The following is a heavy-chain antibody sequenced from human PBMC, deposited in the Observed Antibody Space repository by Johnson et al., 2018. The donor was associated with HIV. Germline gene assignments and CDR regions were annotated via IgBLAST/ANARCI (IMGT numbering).Heavy chain of an antibody. Sequence: QVQLVESGGDLVQPGGSLRLSCAASGFTFSDYCMSWIRQAPGKGLEWISYISSSGDTTYYADSVKGRFTISRDNSKNTLYLQMNSLRAEDTAVYYCASLSSSLFGAFDIWGQGTMVTVSS. CDR1: GFTFSDYC. CDR2: ISSSGDTT. D-gene: IGHD6-13*01. J-gene: IGHJ3*02. CDR3: ASLSSSLFGAFDI. V-gene: IGHV3-11*04.